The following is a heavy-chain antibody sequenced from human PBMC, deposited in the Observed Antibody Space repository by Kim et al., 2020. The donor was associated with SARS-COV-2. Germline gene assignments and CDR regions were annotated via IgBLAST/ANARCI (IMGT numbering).Heavy chain of an antibody. Sequence: GESLKISCKGSGYSFTSYWIGWVRQMPGKGLEWMGIIYPGDSDTRYSPSFQGQVTISADKSISTAYLQWSSLKASDTAMYYCARNPIVVPAAINGMDVWGQGTTVTVSS. V-gene: IGHV5-51*01. CDR3: ARNPIVVPAAINGMDV. D-gene: IGHD2-2*01. CDR1: GYSFTSYW. J-gene: IGHJ6*02. CDR2: IYPGDSDT.